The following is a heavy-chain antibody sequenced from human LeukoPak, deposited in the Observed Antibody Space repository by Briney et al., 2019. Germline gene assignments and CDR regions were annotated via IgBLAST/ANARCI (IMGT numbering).Heavy chain of an antibody. V-gene: IGHV1-69*04. Sequence: SVKVSCKASGGTFSSYAISWVRQAPGQGLEWMGRIIPILGIANYAQKFQGRVTITADKSTSTAYMELSSLRSEDTAVYYCARQRTYSGSYYVEFDYWGQGTLVTVSS. CDR3: ARQRTYSGSYYVEFDY. J-gene: IGHJ4*02. CDR1: GGTFSSYA. CDR2: IIPILGIA. D-gene: IGHD1-26*01.